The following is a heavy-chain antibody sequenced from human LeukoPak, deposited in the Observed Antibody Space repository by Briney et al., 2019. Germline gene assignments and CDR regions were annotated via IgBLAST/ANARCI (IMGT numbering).Heavy chain of an antibody. CDR3: ARGLENSWYTTGALAAY. CDR1: GYTFTNYD. Sequence: ASVKVSCKTSGYTFTNYDIIWVRQAPGQGLEWMGWMNPNSGNTVHEQKFQGRVAMTRNTSISTAHLEVTSLRSEDTAVYFCARGLENSWYTTGALAAYWGQGTLVTVSS. V-gene: IGHV1-8*01. CDR2: MNPNSGNT. D-gene: IGHD6-13*01. J-gene: IGHJ4*02.